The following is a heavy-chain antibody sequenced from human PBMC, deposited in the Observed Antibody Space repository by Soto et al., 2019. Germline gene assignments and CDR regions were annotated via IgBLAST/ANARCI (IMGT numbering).Heavy chain of an antibody. CDR1: GGSISSSSYY. J-gene: IGHJ5*02. CDR2: IYYSGST. Sequence: SETLSLTCTVSGGSISSSSYYWGWIRQPPGKGLEWIGSIYYSGSTYYNPSLKSRVTISVDTSKNQFSLKLSSVTAADTAVYYCARLLLNILTLPGWFDPWGQGTLVTVSS. V-gene: IGHV4-39*01. D-gene: IGHD3-9*01. CDR3: ARLLLNILTLPGWFDP.